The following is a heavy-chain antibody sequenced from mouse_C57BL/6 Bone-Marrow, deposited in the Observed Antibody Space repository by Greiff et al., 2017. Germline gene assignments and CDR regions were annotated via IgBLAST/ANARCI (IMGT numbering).Heavy chain of an antibody. Sequence: VQVVESGTELVKPGASVKLSCKASGYTFTSYWMHWVKQRPGQGLEWIGNINPSNGGTNYNEKFKSKATLTVDKSSSTAYMQLSSLTSEDSAVYYCARSDYDYYFDYWGQGTTLTVSS. D-gene: IGHD2-4*01. J-gene: IGHJ2*01. V-gene: IGHV1-53*01. CDR3: ARSDYDYYFDY. CDR1: GYTFTSYW. CDR2: INPSNGGT.